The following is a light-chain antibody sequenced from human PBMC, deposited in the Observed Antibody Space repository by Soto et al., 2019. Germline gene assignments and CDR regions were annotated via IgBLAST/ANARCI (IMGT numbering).Light chain of an antibody. CDR3: QHLNSYPIT. CDR2: AAS. J-gene: IGKJ5*01. Sequence: DIQLTQSPSILSASIGDRVTITCRASQGIGNYLAWYQQKPGNAPKLLIYAASTLQSGVPSRFSGSGSGTEFTLTVSSLQPVDFATYYCQHLNSYPITFGQGTRLE. CDR1: QGIGNY. V-gene: IGKV1-9*01.